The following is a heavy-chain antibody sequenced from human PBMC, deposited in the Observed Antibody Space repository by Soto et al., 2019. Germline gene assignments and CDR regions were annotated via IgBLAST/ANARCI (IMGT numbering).Heavy chain of an antibody. CDR1: GGSISSSNW. D-gene: IGHD4-17*01. CDR2: INHSGST. Sequence: SETLSLTCAVSGGSISSSNWWSWVRQPPGKGLEWIGEINHSGSTNYNPSLKSRVTISVDTSKNQFSLKLSSVTAADTAVYYCATDGYTVTTFWGQGTLVTVSS. J-gene: IGHJ4*02. V-gene: IGHV4-4*02. CDR3: ATDGYTVTTF.